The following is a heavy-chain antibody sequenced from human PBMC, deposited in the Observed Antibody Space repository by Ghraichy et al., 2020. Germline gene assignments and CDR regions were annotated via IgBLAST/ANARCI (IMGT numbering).Heavy chain of an antibody. Sequence: WGSLRLSCAASGFSFSDYGIQWVRQAPGKGLEWVALITSDGRNKYLADSVKGRFTISRDNSKNTLFLQMNSLRGDDTGVYFCARGGDYDFWGQGTLVTVSS. V-gene: IGHV3-30*03. D-gene: IGHD2-21*01. CDR2: ITSDGRNK. J-gene: IGHJ4*01. CDR1: GFSFSDYG. CDR3: ARGGDYDF.